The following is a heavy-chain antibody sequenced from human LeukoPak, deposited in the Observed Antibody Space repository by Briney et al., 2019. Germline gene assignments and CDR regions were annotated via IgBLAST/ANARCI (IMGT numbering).Heavy chain of an antibody. V-gene: IGHV4-34*01. CDR2: LNHSGST. D-gene: IGHD2-21*01. Sequence: SETLSLTCSVNGGSFSAYYWSWIRQPPGKGLEWVGELNHSGSTNYNPSLKSRVTFSVDTSKKQFSLKLNSVTAADTAVYYCARVTYSVFDYWGQGTLVTVSS. J-gene: IGHJ4*02. CDR3: ARVTYSVFDY. CDR1: GGSFSAYY.